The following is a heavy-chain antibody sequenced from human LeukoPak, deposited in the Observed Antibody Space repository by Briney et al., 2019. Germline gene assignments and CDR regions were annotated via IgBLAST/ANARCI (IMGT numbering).Heavy chain of an antibody. V-gene: IGHV4-39*07. CDR1: GGSISSSSYY. CDR2: IYYSGST. J-gene: IGHJ4*02. D-gene: IGHD3-10*01. Sequence: PSETLSLTCTVSGGSISSSSYYWGWIRQPPGKGLEWIGSIYYSGSTYYNPSLKSRVTISVDTSKNQFSLKLSSVTAADTAVYYCARVYYGSGRPIDYWGQGTLVTVSS. CDR3: ARVYYGSGRPIDY.